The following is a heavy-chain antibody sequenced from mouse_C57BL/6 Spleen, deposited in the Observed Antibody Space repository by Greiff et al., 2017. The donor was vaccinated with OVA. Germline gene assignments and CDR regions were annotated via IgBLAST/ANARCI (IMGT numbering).Heavy chain of an antibody. Sequence: VQLQQPGAELVKPGASVKLSCKASGYTFTSYWMQWVKQRPGQGLEWIGEIDPSASYTNYNQKFKGKATLTVDTSSSTAYMQLSSLTSEDSAVYYCARSITTVVAPAYWGQGTLVTVSA. CDR1: GYTFTSYW. CDR3: ARSITTVVAPAY. V-gene: IGHV1-50*01. D-gene: IGHD1-1*01. CDR2: IDPSASYT. J-gene: IGHJ3*01.